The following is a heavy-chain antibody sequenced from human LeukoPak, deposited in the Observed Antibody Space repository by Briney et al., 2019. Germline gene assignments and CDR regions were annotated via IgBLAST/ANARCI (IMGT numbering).Heavy chain of an antibody. CDR1: GYSFTSYW. CDR3: ARGIRYYDFWSGYYHDY. V-gene: IGHV5-51*01. CDR2: IYPGDSDT. J-gene: IGHJ4*02. Sequence: GESLKISCKGSGYSFTSYWIGWVRQMPGKGLEWMGIIYPGDSDTRYSPSFQGQVTISADKSIITAYLQWSSLKASDTAMYYCARGIRYYDFWSGYYHDYWGQGTLVTVSS. D-gene: IGHD3-3*01.